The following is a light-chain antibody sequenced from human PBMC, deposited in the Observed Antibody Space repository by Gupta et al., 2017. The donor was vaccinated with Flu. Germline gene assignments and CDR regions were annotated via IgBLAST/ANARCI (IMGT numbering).Light chain of an antibody. Sequence: SPGTLSLSPGERATLSCRASQSVSSSYLAWYQQKPGQAPRLLIYGASSRATGIPDRFSGSGSGTDFTLTISRLEPEDFAVYYCQQYGSSRTWTCGQGTKVEIK. CDR1: QSVSSSY. CDR2: GAS. V-gene: IGKV3-20*01. CDR3: QQYGSSRTWT. J-gene: IGKJ1*01.